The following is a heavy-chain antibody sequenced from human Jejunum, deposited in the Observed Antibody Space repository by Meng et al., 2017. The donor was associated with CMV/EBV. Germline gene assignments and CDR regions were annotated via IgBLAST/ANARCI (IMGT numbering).Heavy chain of an antibody. CDR2: IYHSGSP. CDR3: ARGLPNYHEYGMDV. J-gene: IGHJ6*02. CDR1: GYSISSGYN. D-gene: IGHD1-7*01. Sequence: SGYSISSGYNWDWIRQPPGKGLEWIGSIYHSGSPYYNPSLKSRVTISVDTSKNQFSLKLSSVTPEDTAVYYCARGLPNYHEYGMDVWGQGTTVTVSS. V-gene: IGHV4-38-2*02.